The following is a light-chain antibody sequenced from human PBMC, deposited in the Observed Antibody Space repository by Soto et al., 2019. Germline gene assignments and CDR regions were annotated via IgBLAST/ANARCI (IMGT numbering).Light chain of an antibody. CDR1: SSNIGAGYD. CDR2: ANN. Sequence: QLVLTQPPSVSGAPGQRVSISCTGSSSNIGAGYDVHWYQHLPGTAPKLLIYANNNRPSGVPDRFSGSKSGTSASLAITGLQAEDEADYYCQSYDSSRSPLYVFGTGTQLTVL. CDR3: QSYDSSRSPLYV. V-gene: IGLV1-40*01. J-gene: IGLJ1*01.